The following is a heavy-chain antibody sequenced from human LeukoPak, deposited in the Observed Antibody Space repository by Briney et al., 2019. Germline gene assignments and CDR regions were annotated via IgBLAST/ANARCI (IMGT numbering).Heavy chain of an antibody. CDR3: AKDPSNTEYYFDY. V-gene: IGHV3-30*18. Sequence: GGSLRLSCAASGFTFSSYGMHWVRQAPGKGLEWVAVISYDGSNKYYADSVKGRFTISRDNSKNTLYLQMNSLRAEDTAVYYCAKDPSNTEYYFDYWGQGTLVTVSS. CDR2: ISYDGSNK. J-gene: IGHJ4*02. CDR1: GFTFSSYG.